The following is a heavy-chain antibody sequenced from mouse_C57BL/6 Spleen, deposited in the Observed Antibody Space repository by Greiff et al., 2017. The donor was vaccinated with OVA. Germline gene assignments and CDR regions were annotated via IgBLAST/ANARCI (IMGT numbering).Heavy chain of an antibody. D-gene: IGHD2-2*01. CDR3: ARRSRGPYGYDVGYFDV. V-gene: IGHV1-18*01. Sequence: EVQLQQSGPELVKPGASVKIPCKASGYTFTDYNMDWVKQSHGKSLEWIGDINPNNGGTIYNQKFKGKATLTVDKSSSTAYMELRSLTSEDTAVYYCARRSRGPYGYDVGYFDVWGTGTTVTVSS. CDR2: INPNNGGT. J-gene: IGHJ1*03. CDR1: GYTFTDYN.